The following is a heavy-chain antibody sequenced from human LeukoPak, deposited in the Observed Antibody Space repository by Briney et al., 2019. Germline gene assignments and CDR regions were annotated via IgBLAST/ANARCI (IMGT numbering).Heavy chain of an antibody. CDR1: EFTFSNYA. CDR2: ISAGGSST. J-gene: IGHJ4*02. V-gene: IGHV3-23*01. CDR3: AKGYGSGWYYFDY. Sequence: GGSLRLSCTASEFTFSNYAMTWVRQAPGKGLEWVSAISAGGSSTNYADSVKGRFTVSRDNSKNTLYLQLNSLRAEDTAVYYCAKGYGSGWYYFDYWGQGTLVTVSS. D-gene: IGHD6-19*01.